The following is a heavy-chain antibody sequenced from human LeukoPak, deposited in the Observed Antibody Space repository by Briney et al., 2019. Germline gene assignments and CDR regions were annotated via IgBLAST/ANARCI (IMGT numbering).Heavy chain of an antibody. CDR1: GFTFSNAW. D-gene: IGHD3-10*01. V-gene: IGHV3-15*01. CDR2: IKSKTDGATT. CDR3: TTDYDSGT. Sequence: GGSLRLSCAASGFTFSNAWMSWVRQAPGKGLEWVGRIKSKTDGATTDYAAPVKGRFTISRDDSKNMLYLQMNSLKTEDTAVYSCTTDYDSGTWGQGTLVTVSS. J-gene: IGHJ4*02.